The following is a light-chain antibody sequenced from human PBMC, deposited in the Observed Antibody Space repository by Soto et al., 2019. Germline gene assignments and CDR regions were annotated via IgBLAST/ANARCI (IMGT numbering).Light chain of an antibody. Sequence: EIVLTQSPGTLSLSPGESSTLSCRASQYVSVRFLAWYQQKPGQAPRPLIYDVSSRATGVPDRFSGSGSATDFTLTISRLEPEDFAVYYCQQYGRSPTFGQGTRREIK. CDR2: DVS. CDR3: QQYGRSPT. V-gene: IGKV3-20*01. J-gene: IGKJ5*01. CDR1: QYVSVRF.